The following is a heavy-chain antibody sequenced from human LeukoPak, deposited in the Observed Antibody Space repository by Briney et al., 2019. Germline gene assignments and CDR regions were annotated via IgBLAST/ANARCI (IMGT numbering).Heavy chain of an antibody. CDR2: IDPSAGST. CDR1: GYTFTNYY. J-gene: IGHJ4*02. CDR3: ARVIRKYYYDGSAY. Sequence: ASVKVSCKASGYTFTNYYMHWVRQAPGQGLEWMGVIDPSAGSTTYTQKFQGRVTITADESTSTAYMELSSLRSEDTAVYYCARVIRKYYYDGSAYWGQGTLVTVSS. D-gene: IGHD3-22*01. V-gene: IGHV1-46*01.